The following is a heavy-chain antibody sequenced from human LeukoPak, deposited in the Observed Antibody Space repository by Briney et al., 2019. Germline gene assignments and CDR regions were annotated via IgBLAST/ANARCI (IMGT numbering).Heavy chain of an antibody. D-gene: IGHD1-7*01. CDR2: ISSSGSTI. J-gene: IGHJ4*02. CDR1: GFTFSSYE. Sequence: GGALRLSCAASGFTFSSYEMNWVRPAPGRGREWVSYISSSGSTIYYADSVKGRFTISRDNAKNSLYLQMNSLRAEDTAVYYCARDTGTTVDYGGQGTLVTVSS. CDR3: ARDTGTTVDY. V-gene: IGHV3-48*03.